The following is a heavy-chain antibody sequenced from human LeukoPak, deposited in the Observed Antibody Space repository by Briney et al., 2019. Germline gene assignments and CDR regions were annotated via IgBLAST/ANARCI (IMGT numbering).Heavy chain of an antibody. CDR2: ISSSSSYI. Sequence: KPGGSLRLSCAASGFTFSSYSMNWVRQAPGKGLEWVSSISSSSSYIYYADSVKGRFTISRDNAKNSLYLQMNSLRAEDTAVYYCARYLAAGGAFDIWGQGTMVTVSS. CDR3: ARYLAAGGAFDI. D-gene: IGHD6-13*01. J-gene: IGHJ3*02. V-gene: IGHV3-21*01. CDR1: GFTFSSYS.